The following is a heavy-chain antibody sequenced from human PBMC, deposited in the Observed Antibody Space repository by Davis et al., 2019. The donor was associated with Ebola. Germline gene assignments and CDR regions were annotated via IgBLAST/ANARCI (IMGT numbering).Heavy chain of an antibody. J-gene: IGHJ6*02. CDR2: INPSGGST. D-gene: IGHD2-15*01. V-gene: IGHV1-46*01. Sequence: AASVKVSCKASGYTFTSYYMHWVRQAPGQGLEWMGIINPSGGSTSYAQKFQGRVTMTRDTSTSTVYMELSSLRSEDTAVYYCAISLAATGGMDVWGQGTTVTVSS. CDR3: AISLAATGGMDV. CDR1: GYTFTSYY.